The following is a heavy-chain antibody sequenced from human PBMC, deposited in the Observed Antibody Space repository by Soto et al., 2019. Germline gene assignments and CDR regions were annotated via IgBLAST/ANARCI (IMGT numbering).Heavy chain of an antibody. CDR1: GGSISSSSYY. V-gene: IGHV4-39*01. Sequence: SETLSLTCTVSGGSISSSSYYWGWIRQPPGKGLEWIGSIYYSGSTYYNPSLKSRVTISVDTSKNQFSLKLSSVTAADTAVYYCARQGMEFGVVNFDYWGQGTLVTVSS. J-gene: IGHJ4*02. CDR2: IYYSGST. D-gene: IGHD3-3*01. CDR3: ARQGMEFGVVNFDY.